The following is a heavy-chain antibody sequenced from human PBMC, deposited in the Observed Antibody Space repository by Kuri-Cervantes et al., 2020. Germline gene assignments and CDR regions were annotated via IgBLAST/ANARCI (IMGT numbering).Heavy chain of an antibody. J-gene: IGHJ4*02. CDR1: GYSISSGYY. Sequence: SETLSLTCTVSGYSISSGYYWGWIRQPPGKGLEWIGSIYHSGSTYYNPSLKSRATISVDTSKNQFSLKLSSVTAADTAVYYCARRGYSYGDFDYWGQGTLVTVSS. CDR2: IYHSGST. CDR3: ARRGYSYGDFDY. D-gene: IGHD5-18*01. V-gene: IGHV4-38-2*02.